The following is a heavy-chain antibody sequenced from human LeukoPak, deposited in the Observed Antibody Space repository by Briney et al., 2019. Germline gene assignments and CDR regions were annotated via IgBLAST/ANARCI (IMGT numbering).Heavy chain of an antibody. CDR3: ARAPSKRPFGALTWGI. J-gene: IGHJ3*02. V-gene: IGHV1-69*01. CDR1: GGTFSSYA. CDR2: IIPIFGTA. D-gene: IGHD1-26*01. Sequence: SVKVSCKASGGTFSSYAISWVRQAPGQGLEWMGGIIPIFGTANYAQKFQRRVTITADESTSTAYMELSSLRSEDTAVYYCARAPSKRPFGALTWGIWGQGTMVTVSS.